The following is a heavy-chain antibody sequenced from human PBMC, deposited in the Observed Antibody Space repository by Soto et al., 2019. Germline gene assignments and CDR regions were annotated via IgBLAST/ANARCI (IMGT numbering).Heavy chain of an antibody. CDR3: ARDHYDLWIGYHHNWFDP. CDR2: INPSGGST. CDR1: GYTFTSYY. J-gene: IGHJ5*02. Sequence: QVQLVPSGAEVKKPGASVKVSCKASGYTFTSYYMHWVRQAHGQGLEWMGIINPSGGSTSYAQKDPGRVTMTRETSTSTVYMELSSLRADDTAVYYCARDHYDLWIGYHHNWFDPWGQGTLVTVSS. V-gene: IGHV1-46*03. D-gene: IGHD3-3*01.